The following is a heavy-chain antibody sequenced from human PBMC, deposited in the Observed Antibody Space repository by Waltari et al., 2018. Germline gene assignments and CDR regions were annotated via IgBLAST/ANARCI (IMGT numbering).Heavy chain of an antibody. CDR1: GLTFSNYW. CDR2: INQDGSGR. Sequence: EVRLVESGGGLVQPGGSLRLSCSTSGLTFSNYWMSWVRQAPGKGLGWGANINQDGSGRYHVDSVKGRFTIARDNAMNSLHLQMNSLRAEDTAVYYCARGDSDFREGASWGQGTLVTVSS. D-gene: IGHD3-10*01. CDR3: ARGDSDFREGAS. J-gene: IGHJ5*02. V-gene: IGHV3-7*01.